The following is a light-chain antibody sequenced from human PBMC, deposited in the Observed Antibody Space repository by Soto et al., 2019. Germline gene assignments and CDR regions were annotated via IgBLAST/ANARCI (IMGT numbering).Light chain of an antibody. CDR3: QQGYSTQWT. CDR2: ATS. J-gene: IGKJ1*01. Sequence: DIQMTQSPSSLSASVGDRVSITCRASQDSRSYLNWYQQKPGKAPELLIYATSNLQSGVPPRFSASGSGTDFTLTISSLQPEDFATYYCQQGYSTQWTSGQGTKVEIK. CDR1: QDSRSY. V-gene: IGKV1-39*01.